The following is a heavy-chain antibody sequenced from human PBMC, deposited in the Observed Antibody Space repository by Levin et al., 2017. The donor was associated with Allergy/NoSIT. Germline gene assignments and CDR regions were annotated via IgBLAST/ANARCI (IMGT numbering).Heavy chain of an antibody. CDR2: ISYDGSNI. V-gene: IGHV3-30*18. Sequence: GGSLRLSCASSGFTFRSSGMHWVRQPPGGGLEWVAVISYDGSNIHYADSVKGRFTISRDNSKNTLFLQMDSLGAEDTAVYYCAKGSGVFDYWGQGALVTVSS. J-gene: IGHJ4*02. CDR1: GFTFRSSG. CDR3: AKGSGVFDY.